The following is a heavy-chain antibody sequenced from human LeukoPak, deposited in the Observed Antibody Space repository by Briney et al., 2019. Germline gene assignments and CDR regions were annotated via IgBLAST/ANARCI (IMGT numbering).Heavy chain of an antibody. J-gene: IGHJ4*02. CDR2: ISSSRSYI. CDR3: AREDYVGVNFDY. V-gene: IGHV3-21*01. CDR1: GFTFSSYS. D-gene: IGHD4-17*01. Sequence: GGSLRLSCAASGFTFSSYSMNWVRQAPGKELEWVSSISSSRSYIYYADSVKGRFTISRDNAKNSLYLQMNSLRVEDTAVYYCAREDYVGVNFDYWGQGTLVTVSS.